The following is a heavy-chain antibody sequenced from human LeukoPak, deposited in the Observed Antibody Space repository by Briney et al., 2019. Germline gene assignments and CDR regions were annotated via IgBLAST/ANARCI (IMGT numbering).Heavy chain of an antibody. CDR1: GGSISSGGYY. CDR2: IYYSGST. CDR3: ARVGYSYGYFDY. Sequence: PSETLSLTCTVSGGSISSGGYYWRWIRQHPGKGLEWIGYIYYSGSTYYNPSLKSRVTISVDTSKNQFSLKLSSVTAADTAVYYCARVGYSYGYFDYWGQGTLVTVSS. J-gene: IGHJ4*02. V-gene: IGHV4-31*03. D-gene: IGHD5-18*01.